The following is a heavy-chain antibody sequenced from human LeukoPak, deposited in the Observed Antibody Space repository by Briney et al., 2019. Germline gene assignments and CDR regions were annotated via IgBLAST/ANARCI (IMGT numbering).Heavy chain of an antibody. CDR2: IYHSGST. D-gene: IGHD2-21*02. Sequence: PSETLSLTCAVSGGSISSGGYSWSWIRQPPGKGLEWIGYIYHSGSTYYNPSLKSRVTISVDGSKNQFSLKLSSVTAADTAVYYCARATVPVTATAYYFDYWGQGTLVTVSS. J-gene: IGHJ4*02. CDR1: GGSISSGGYS. CDR3: ARATVPVTATAYYFDY. V-gene: IGHV4-30-2*01.